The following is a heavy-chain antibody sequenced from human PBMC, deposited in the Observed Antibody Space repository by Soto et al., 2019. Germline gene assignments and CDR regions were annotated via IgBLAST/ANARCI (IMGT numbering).Heavy chain of an antibody. J-gene: IGHJ4*02. D-gene: IGHD6-19*01. CDR2: TRNKANSYTT. CDR3: ARVEGSGWIFDY. CDR1: GFTFSDHY. Sequence: PGGSLRLSCAASGFTFSDHYMDWVRQAPGKGLEWVGRTRNKANSYTTEYAASVKGRFTISRDDSKNSLYLQMNSLKTEDTAVYYCARVEGSGWIFDYWGQGTLVTVSS. V-gene: IGHV3-72*01.